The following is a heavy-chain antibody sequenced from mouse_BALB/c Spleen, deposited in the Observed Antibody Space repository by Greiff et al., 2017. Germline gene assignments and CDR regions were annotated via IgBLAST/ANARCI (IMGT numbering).Heavy chain of an antibody. J-gene: IGHJ4*01. Sequence: EVQLQQSGAELVRSGASVKLSCTASGFNIKDYYMHWVKQRPEQGLEWIGWIDPENGDTEYAPKFQGKATMTADTSSNTAYLQLSSLTSEDTAVYYCNSHYYGSWDYWGQGTSVTVSS. V-gene: IGHV14-4*02. D-gene: IGHD1-2*01. CDR1: GFNIKDYY. CDR3: NSHYYGSWDY. CDR2: IDPENGDT.